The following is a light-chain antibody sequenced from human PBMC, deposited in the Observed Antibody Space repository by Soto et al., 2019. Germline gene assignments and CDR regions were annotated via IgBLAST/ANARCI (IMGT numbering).Light chain of an antibody. CDR2: KAS. V-gene: IGKV1-5*03. J-gene: IGKJ2*01. CDR1: QSISSW. CDR3: QQYNSYWYT. Sequence: DIQMTQSPYTLSASVGDRVTITCRASQSISSWLAWYQQKPGKAPKILIYKASSLESGVPSRFSGSGSGTEFTLTISSLQPDDFATYYCQQYNSYWYTFGQGTKLEIK.